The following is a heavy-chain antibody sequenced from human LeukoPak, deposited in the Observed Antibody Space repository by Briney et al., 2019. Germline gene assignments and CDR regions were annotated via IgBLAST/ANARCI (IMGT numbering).Heavy chain of an antibody. CDR2: IYYSGST. J-gene: IGHJ5*02. V-gene: IGHV4-59*01. Sequence: ASETLSLTCTVSGGSISSYYWSWIRQPPGKGLEWIGYIYYSGSTNYNPSLKSRVTISVDTSKNQFSLKLRSVTAADTAVYYCARAGVRGVIKYNWFDPWGQGTLVTVSS. D-gene: IGHD3-10*01. CDR3: ARAGVRGVIKYNWFDP. CDR1: GGSISSYY.